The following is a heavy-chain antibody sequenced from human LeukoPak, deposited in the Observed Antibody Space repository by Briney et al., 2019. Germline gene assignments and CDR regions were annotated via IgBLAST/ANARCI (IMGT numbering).Heavy chain of an antibody. J-gene: IGHJ3*02. D-gene: IGHD3-16*02. CDR3: ARGEGSSAFDI. CDR1: GFTFSSYW. V-gene: IGHV3-74*01. CDR2: INTDGSST. Sequence: GGSLRLSCAASGFTFSSYWMHWVRQAPGEGLVWVSRINTDGSSTSYADSVKGRFTISRDNAKNTLYLQMNSLRAEDTAVYYCARGEGSSAFDIWGQGTMVTASS.